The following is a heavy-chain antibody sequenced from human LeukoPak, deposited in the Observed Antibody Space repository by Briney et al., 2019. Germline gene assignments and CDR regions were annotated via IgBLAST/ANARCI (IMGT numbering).Heavy chain of an antibody. J-gene: IGHJ4*02. CDR2: ISSSSSYI. V-gene: IGHV3-21*01. D-gene: IGHD4-23*01. CDR1: GFTFSSYS. Sequence: PGGSLRLSCAASGFTFSSYSMNWVRQAPGKGLEWVSSISSSSSYIYYADSVKGRFTISRDNAKNSLYLQMNSLRAEDTAVYYCATQTTVVTPPTVWGQGTLVTVSS. CDR3: ATQTTVVTPPTV.